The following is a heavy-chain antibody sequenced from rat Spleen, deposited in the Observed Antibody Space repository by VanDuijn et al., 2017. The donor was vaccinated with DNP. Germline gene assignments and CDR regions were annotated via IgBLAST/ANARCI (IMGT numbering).Heavy chain of an antibody. Sequence: EVQLVESGGDLVQPGRSMKLSCAASGFTFSNYDMAWVHQAPKKGLEWVATISYDGSSTYYRDSVKGRFTISRDNAKSTLYLQMDSLRSEDTATYYCTTGLPLWFAYWGQGTLVTVSS. CDR3: TTGLPLWFAY. D-gene: IGHD4-4*01. J-gene: IGHJ3*01. V-gene: IGHV5-7*01. CDR2: ISYDGSST. CDR1: GFTFSNYD.